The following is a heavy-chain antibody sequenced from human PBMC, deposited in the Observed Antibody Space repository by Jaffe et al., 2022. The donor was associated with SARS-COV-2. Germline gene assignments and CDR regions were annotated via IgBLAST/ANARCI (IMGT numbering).Heavy chain of an antibody. CDR1: DYSISSGYY. CDR2: SSHTGNT. J-gene: IGHJ4*02. Sequence: QVQLQESGPGLVKPSETLSLSCTVSDYSISSGYYWAWMRQPPGKGLEWIGSSSHTGNTYYNPSLKSRVTIPVDTSRNQFSLKLNSVTAADTAVYYCARVCSSGRCLDYWGQGTLVTVFS. V-gene: IGHV4-38-2*02. CDR3: ARVCSSGRCLDY. D-gene: IGHD2-15*01.